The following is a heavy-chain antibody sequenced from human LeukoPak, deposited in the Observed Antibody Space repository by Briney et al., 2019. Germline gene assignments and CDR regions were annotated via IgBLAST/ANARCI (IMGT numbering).Heavy chain of an antibody. J-gene: IGHJ6*03. CDR2: IYYSGST. Sequence: SETLSLTCTVSGGSISSYYWSWIRQPPGKGLEWIGYIYYSGSTNYNPSLKSRVTISVDTSKNQFSLKLSSVTAADTAVYYCARRPRIFGYYYYYYYMDVWGKGTTVTVSS. D-gene: IGHD2-15*01. V-gene: IGHV4-59*08. CDR3: ARRPRIFGYYYYYYYMDV. CDR1: GGSISSYY.